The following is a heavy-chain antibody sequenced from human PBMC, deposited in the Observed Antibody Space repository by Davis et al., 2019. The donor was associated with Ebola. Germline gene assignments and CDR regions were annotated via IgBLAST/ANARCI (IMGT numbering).Heavy chain of an antibody. V-gene: IGHV1-69*13. J-gene: IGHJ4*02. CDR3: ARHYYDSSGYYWAWGY. CDR2: IIPIFGTA. Sequence: SVKVSCKASGGTFSSYAISWVRQAPGQGLEWMGGIIPIFGTANYAQRFQGRVTITADESTSTAYMELSSLRSEDTAVYYCARHYYDSSGYYWAWGYWGQGTLVTVSS. CDR1: GGTFSSYA. D-gene: IGHD3-22*01.